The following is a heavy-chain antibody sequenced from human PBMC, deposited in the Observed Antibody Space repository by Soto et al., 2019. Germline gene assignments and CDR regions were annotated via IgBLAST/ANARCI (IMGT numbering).Heavy chain of an antibody. V-gene: IGHV4-59*08. CDR3: ASGSGQQYSYMDV. CDR1: GGSISSYY. D-gene: IGHD3-10*01. J-gene: IGHJ6*03. CDR2: IYYSGST. Sequence: SETLSLTCTVSGGSISSYYWSWIRQPPGKGLEWIGYIYYSGSTNYNPSLKSRVTISVDTSKNQFSLKLSSVTAADTAVYYCASGSGQQYSYMDVWGKGTTVTVSS.